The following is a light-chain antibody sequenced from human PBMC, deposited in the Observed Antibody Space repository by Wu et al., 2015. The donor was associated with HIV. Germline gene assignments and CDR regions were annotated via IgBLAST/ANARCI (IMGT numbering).Light chain of an antibody. J-gene: IGKJ1*01. CDR2: GTS. CDR3: HQYGSSLRT. CDR1: QSVSSSY. V-gene: IGKV3-20*01. Sequence: EIVLTQSPGTLSLSPGERATLSCRASQSVSSSYLAWYQQKPGQAPRLLIYGTSSRATGIPDRFSGSGSGTDFTLTISRLEPEDFAVYYCHQYGSSLRTFSQGTKVEIK.